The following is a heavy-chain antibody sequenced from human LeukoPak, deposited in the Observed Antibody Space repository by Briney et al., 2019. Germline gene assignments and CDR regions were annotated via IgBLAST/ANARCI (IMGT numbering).Heavy chain of an antibody. J-gene: IGHJ4*02. Sequence: SETLSLTCTVSGGSISSYYWSWLRQPAGKGLEGIGRIYTNENTNYNPSLKSRVTMSVDTSKNQFSLKLSSVTAADTALYYCARDMNTALDPSGPFDYWGQGTLVTVSS. CDR3: ARDMNTALDPSGPFDY. CDR1: GGSISSYY. V-gene: IGHV4-4*07. D-gene: IGHD5-18*01. CDR2: IYTNENT.